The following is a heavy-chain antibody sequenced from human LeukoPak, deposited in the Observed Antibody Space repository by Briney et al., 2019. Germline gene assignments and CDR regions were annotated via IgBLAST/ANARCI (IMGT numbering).Heavy chain of an antibody. J-gene: IGHJ3*01. CDR2: TYYRSQWLN. CDR3: AGGYAFDV. CDR1: GDSVSNNNYA. V-gene: IGHV6-1*01. Sequence: SQTLSLTCAISGDSVSNNNYAWNWIRQSPSRGLEWLGRTYYRSQWLNDYARSVMSRISVDPDTSKNQFSLHLGSVTPDDTAVYYCAGGYAFDVWGQGTMVTVSS.